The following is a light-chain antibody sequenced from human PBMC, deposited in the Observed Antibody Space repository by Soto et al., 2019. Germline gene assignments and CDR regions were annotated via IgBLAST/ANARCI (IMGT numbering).Light chain of an antibody. V-gene: IGKV1-39*01. CDR2: AAS. CDR3: QQSYSTPIT. Sequence: DIQMTQSPSSLSASVGDIVTINFRASQSISSYLNFYQQKPGKAPKLLIYAASSLQSGVPSRFSGSGSGTDFALTISSLQPEDFATYYCQQSYSTPITFGQGTRLEIK. CDR1: QSISSY. J-gene: IGKJ5*01.